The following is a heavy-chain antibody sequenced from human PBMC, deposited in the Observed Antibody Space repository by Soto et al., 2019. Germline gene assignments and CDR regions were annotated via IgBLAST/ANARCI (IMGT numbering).Heavy chain of an antibody. CDR2: IDPSDSYT. D-gene: IGHD2-2*01. CDR3: ARPTRYCSSTSCPPGAFDP. Sequence: GESLKISCKGSGYSFTSYWISWVRQMPGKGLEWMGRIDPSDSYTNYSPSFQGHVTISADKSISTAYLQWSSLKASDTAMYYCARPTRYCSSTSCPPGAFDPWGQGTLVTVSS. V-gene: IGHV5-10-1*01. CDR1: GYSFTSYW. J-gene: IGHJ5*02.